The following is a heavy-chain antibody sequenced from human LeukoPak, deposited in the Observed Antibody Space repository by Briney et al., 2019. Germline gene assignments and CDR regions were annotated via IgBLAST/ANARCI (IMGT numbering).Heavy chain of an antibody. V-gene: IGHV3-33*01. D-gene: IGHD3-10*01. J-gene: IGHJ6*02. Sequence: GGSLRLSCAASGFTLSSYGMHWVRQAPGKGLEWVAVIWYDGSNKYYADSVKGRFTISRDNSKNTLYLQMNSLRAEDTAVYYCARDLVGYGSGKVAYYYYGMDVWGQGTTVTVSS. CDR1: GFTLSSYG. CDR3: ARDLVGYGSGKVAYYYYGMDV. CDR2: IWYDGSNK.